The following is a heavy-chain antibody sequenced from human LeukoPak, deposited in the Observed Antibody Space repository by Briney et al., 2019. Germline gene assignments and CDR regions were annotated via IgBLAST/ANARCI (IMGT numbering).Heavy chain of an antibody. J-gene: IGHJ6*02. Sequence: ASVKVSCKASGYTFTSYGISWVRQAPGQGLEWVGWISAYNGNTNYAQKLQGRVTMTTDTSTSTAYMELRSLRSDDTAVYYCARGGSGSYFYYYYGMDVWGQGTTVTVSS. V-gene: IGHV1-18*01. CDR3: ARGGSGSYFYYYYGMDV. D-gene: IGHD1-26*01. CDR1: GYTFTSYG. CDR2: ISAYNGNT.